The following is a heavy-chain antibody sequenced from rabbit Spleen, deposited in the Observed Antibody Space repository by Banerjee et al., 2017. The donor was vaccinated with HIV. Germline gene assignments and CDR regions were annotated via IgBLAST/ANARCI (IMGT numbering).Heavy chain of an antibody. CDR3: ARNYVNAFDP. CDR1: GFDLSSYYY. CDR2: INVVTGKA. J-gene: IGHJ2*01. V-gene: IGHV1S40*01. D-gene: IGHD1-1*01. Sequence: QSLEESGGGLVKPGAPLTLTCKASGFDLSSYYYLCWVRQAPGKGLEWIACINVVTGKALYANWAKGRFIMSRTSSTKVTLQMTSLTAADTATYFCARNYVNAFDPWGQGTLVTVS.